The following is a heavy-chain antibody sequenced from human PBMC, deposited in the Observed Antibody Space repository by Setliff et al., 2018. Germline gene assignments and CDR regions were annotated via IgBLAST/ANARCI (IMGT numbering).Heavy chain of an antibody. Sequence: SETLSLTCGVYGGSLSFFHWNWIRQPPGKGLEWIGTVYDSGTTYYNSSLKSRVTISVDTSKSQFSLRLNSVTAADTAVYYCARTGTYRYFDYWGRGTLVTVSS. CDR2: VYDSGTT. J-gene: IGHJ4*02. CDR3: ARTGTYRYFDY. V-gene: IGHV4-34*01. CDR1: GGSLSFFH. D-gene: IGHD1-1*01.